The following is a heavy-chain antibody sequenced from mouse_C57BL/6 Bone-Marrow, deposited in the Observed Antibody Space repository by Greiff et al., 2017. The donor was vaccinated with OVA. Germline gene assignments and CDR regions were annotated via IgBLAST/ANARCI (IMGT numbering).Heavy chain of an antibody. Sequence: QVQLKQSGAELVKPGASVKMSCKASGYTFTSYWITWVKQRPGQGLEWIGDIYPGSGSTNYNEKFKSKATLTVDTSSSTAYMQLSSLTSEDSAVYYCARSYSNYVIAYWGQGTLVTVSA. J-gene: IGHJ3*01. CDR1: GYTFTSYW. V-gene: IGHV1-55*01. D-gene: IGHD2-5*01. CDR3: ARSYSNYVIAY. CDR2: IYPGSGST.